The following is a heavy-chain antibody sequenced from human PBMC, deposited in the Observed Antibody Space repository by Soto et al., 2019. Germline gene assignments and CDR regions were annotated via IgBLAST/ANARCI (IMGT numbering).Heavy chain of an antibody. D-gene: IGHD4-17*01. CDR3: TTDTFPFSTTVLPTWGAY. V-gene: IGHV3-15*01. J-gene: IGHJ4*02. CDR1: GFSFTKAW. Sequence: EVQLVESGGGLVKPGGSLRLSCATSGFSFTKAWMSWVRQVPGKGLEWVGRIRSDADGGAADYATTVDARFSISRDDSKRMVFLQINNLKTDATAFYYCTTDTFPFSTTVLPTWGAYWGQGALVTVSS. CDR2: IRSDADGGAA.